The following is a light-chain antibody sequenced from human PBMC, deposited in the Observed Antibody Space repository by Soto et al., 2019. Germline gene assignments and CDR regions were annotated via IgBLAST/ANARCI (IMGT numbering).Light chain of an antibody. CDR3: QQYNSYPYT. CDR1: QSISSW. J-gene: IGKJ2*01. Sequence: DMQMTQSPSTLSASVGDRVTITCRASQSISSWLAWYQQKPGKAPNLLIYKASTLESGVPSRFSGSGSGTELTLTISSLQPDDFATYYCQQYNSYPYTFGQGTKLEIK. CDR2: KAS. V-gene: IGKV1-5*03.